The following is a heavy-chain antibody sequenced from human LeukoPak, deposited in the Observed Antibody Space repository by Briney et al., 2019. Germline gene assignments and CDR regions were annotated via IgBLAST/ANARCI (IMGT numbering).Heavy chain of an antibody. D-gene: IGHD3-10*01. CDR3: AKPYYYGSASYYYYGMDV. CDR1: GGSFSGYY. Sequence: ETLSLTCAVYGGSFSGYYWSWVRQAPGKGLEWVSAISGSGGSTYYADSVKGRFTISRDNSKNTLYLQMNSLRAEDTAVYYCAKPYYYGSASYYYYGMDVWGQGTSVTVSS. CDR2: ISGSGGST. J-gene: IGHJ6*02. V-gene: IGHV3-23*01.